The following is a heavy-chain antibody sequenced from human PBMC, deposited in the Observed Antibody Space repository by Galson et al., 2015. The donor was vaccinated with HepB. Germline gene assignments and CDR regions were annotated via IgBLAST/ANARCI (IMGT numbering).Heavy chain of an antibody. J-gene: IGHJ3*02. CDR1: GGSISSGDYY. D-gene: IGHD6-6*01. CDR3: ARDRGSSSADI. Sequence: TLSLTCTISGGSISSGDYYWSWIRQPPGKGLEWIGFIYCSGSTYYNPSLKSRVTISVDTSKNQFSLKLSSVTAADTAVYYCARDRGSSSADIWGQGTMVTVSS. CDR2: IYCSGST. V-gene: IGHV4-30-4*01.